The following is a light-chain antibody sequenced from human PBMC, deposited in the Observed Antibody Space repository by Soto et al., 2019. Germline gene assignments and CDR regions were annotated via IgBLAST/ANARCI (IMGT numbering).Light chain of an antibody. CDR2: AAS. CDR3: QQSYSTPPQT. V-gene: IGKV1-9*01. J-gene: IGKJ1*01. CDR1: QGVTPN. Sequence: TQSPATLSVSPGERSTLSCRAGQGVTPNFAWYQQKPGKAPKLLIYAASTLQSGVPSRFSGSGSGTEFTLTISSLQPEDFATYYCQQSYSTPPQTFGQGTKVDIK.